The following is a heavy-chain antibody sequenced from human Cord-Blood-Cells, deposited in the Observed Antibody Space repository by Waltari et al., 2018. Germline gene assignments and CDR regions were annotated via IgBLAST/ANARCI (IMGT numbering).Heavy chain of an antibody. V-gene: IGHV1-69*01. CDR2: IIPIFGTA. D-gene: IGHD3-3*01. CDR3: ARAGRELLEWLLYFDY. J-gene: IGHJ4*02. CDR1: GGTFSSYV. Sequence: QVQLVQSGAEVKKPGSSVKVSCKASGGTFSSYVISWVRQAPGQGLEWMGGIIPIFGTANYAQKFQGRVTITADESTSTAYMELSSLRSEDTAVYYCARAGRELLEWLLYFDYWGQGTLVTVSS.